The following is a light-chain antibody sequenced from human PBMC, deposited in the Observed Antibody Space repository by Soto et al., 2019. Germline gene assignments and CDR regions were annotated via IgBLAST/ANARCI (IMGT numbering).Light chain of an antibody. J-gene: IGKJ1*01. V-gene: IGKV1-5*01. Sequence: DIQMTQSPSTLSASVGDRVTITCRASQSISSWLAWYQQKPGKAPKLPIYDAFSLESGVPSRFSGRGSGTEFTLTISSLQPDDFATYYCQQYNSYWTLGQGTKVDIK. CDR2: DAF. CDR3: QQYNSYWT. CDR1: QSISSW.